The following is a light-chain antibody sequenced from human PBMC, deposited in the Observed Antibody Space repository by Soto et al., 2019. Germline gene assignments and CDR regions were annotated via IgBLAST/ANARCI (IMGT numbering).Light chain of an antibody. CDR3: QQRSNWPALT. J-gene: IGKJ4*01. Sequence: EIVLTQSPATLSLSPGERAALSCRASQSVSNYVAWYQQKPRQAPRLLIYDTSIRATGIPDRFSGSGSGRDFTLTISSLEPEDFAFYYCQQRSNWPALTFGGGTKVEIK. CDR2: DTS. CDR1: QSVSNY. V-gene: IGKV3-11*02.